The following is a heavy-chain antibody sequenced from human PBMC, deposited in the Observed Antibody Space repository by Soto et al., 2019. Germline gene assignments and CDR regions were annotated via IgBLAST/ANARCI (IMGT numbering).Heavy chain of an antibody. CDR2: IYYSGST. CDR1: GGSISSYY. CDR3: ARTGWFGELLPGAY. V-gene: IGHV4-59*08. D-gene: IGHD3-10*01. J-gene: IGHJ4*02. Sequence: SETLSLTCTVSGGSISSYYWSWIRQPPGKGLEWIGYIYYSGSTNYNPSLKSRVTISVDTSKNQFSLKLSSVTAADTAVYYCARTGWFGELLPGAYWGQGTLVTVSS.